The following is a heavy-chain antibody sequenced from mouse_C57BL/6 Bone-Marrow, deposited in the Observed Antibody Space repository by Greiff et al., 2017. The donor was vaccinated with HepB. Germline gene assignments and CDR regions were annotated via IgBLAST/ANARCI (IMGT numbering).Heavy chain of an antibody. V-gene: IGHV5-15*04. Sequence: EVKVEESGGGLVQPGGSLKLSCAASGFTFSDYGMAWVRQAPRKGPEWVAFISNLAYSIYYADTVTGRFTISRENAKNTLYLEMSSLRSEDTAMYYCARHRRYAMDYWGQGTSVTVSS. CDR1: GFTFSDYG. J-gene: IGHJ4*01. CDR3: ARHRRYAMDY. CDR2: ISNLAYSI.